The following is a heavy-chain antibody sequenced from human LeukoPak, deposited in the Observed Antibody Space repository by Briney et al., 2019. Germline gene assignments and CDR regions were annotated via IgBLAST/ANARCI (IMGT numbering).Heavy chain of an antibody. CDR1: GYTFTGYY. J-gene: IGHJ4*02. D-gene: IGHD2-15*01. Sequence: ASVKVSCKASGYTFTGYYMHWVRQAPGQGLEWMGWINPNSGGTNYAQKFQGRVTMTRDTSISTAYMELSRLRSDDTAVYYCARAPPDRYCSGGSCYSFYYFDYWGQGTLVTVSS. CDR3: ARAPPDRYCSGGSCYSFYYFDY. CDR2: INPNSGGT. V-gene: IGHV1-2*02.